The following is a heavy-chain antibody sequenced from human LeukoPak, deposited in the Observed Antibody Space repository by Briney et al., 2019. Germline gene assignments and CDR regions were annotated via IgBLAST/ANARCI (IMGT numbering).Heavy chain of an antibody. J-gene: IGHJ6*02. CDR2: IYTSGST. V-gene: IGHV4-4*07. CDR1: GGSISSYY. D-gene: IGHD2-2*01. Sequence: PSETLSLTCTVSGGSISSYYWSWIRQPAGKGLEWIGRIYTSGSTNYNPSLKSRVTMSVDTSKNQFSLKLSSVTAADTAVYYCARDCSSTSCPYYYYYYGMDVWGQGTTVTVSS. CDR3: ARDCSSTSCPYYYYYYGMDV.